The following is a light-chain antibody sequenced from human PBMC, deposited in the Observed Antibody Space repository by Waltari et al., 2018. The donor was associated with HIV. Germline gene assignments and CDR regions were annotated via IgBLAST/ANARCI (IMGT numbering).Light chain of an antibody. CDR3: CSYVDSTWV. J-gene: IGLJ3*02. V-gene: IGLV2-23*02. CDR1: TSDIGSYNL. Sequence: QSALTQPASQPGQSITISCTGTTSDIGSYNLVSWYQHHPGKAPKLMIYEVTKRPSGISNRFSGSKSGNTASLTISGLQAEDEADYYCCSYVDSTWVFGGGTNLTVL. CDR2: EVT.